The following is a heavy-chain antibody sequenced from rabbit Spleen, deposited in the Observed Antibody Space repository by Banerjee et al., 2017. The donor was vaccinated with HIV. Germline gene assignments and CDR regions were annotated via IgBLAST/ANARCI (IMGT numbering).Heavy chain of an antibody. CDR3: ARGVYDDYDTYYFDL. J-gene: IGHJ4*01. D-gene: IGHD2-1*01. CDR1: GVSFSISSY. V-gene: IGHV1S40*01. CDR2: IDAGSSGFT. Sequence: QSLEESGGDLVKPGASLTLTCTASGVSFSISSYMCWVRQAPGKGLEWIACIDAGSSGFTYFATWAKGRFTCSKTSSTTVTLQMTRLTAADTATYFCARGVYDDYDTYYFDLWGPGTLVTVS.